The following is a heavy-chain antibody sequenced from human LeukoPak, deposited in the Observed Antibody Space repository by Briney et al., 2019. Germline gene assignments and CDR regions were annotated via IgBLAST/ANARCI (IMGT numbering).Heavy chain of an antibody. CDR3: ARVFKQQLTN. CDR2: INHSGST. Sequence: SETLSLTCAVYGGSFSGYYWSWIRHPPGKGREWIGEINHSGSTNYNPSLKRRVTISVDTSKNQFSLKLSSVTAADTAVYYCARVFKQQLTNWGQGTLVTVSS. CDR1: GGSFSGYY. V-gene: IGHV4-34*01. J-gene: IGHJ4*02. D-gene: IGHD6-13*01.